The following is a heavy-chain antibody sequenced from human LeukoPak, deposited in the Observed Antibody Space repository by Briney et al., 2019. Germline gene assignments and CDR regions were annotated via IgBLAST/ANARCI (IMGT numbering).Heavy chain of an antibody. CDR1: GFTFSSYS. CDR3: AIAYCGGDCDQYYFDY. CDR2: ISSSSSYI. J-gene: IGHJ4*02. V-gene: IGHV3-21*01. D-gene: IGHD2-21*02. Sequence: GRSLRLSCAASGFTFSSYSMNWVRQAPGKGLEWVSSISSSSSYIYYADSVKGRFTISRDNAKNSLYLQMNSLRAEDTAVYYCAIAYCGGDCDQYYFDYWGQGTLVTVSS.